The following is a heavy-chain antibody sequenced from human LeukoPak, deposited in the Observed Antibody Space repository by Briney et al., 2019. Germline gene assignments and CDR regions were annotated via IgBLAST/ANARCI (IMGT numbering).Heavy chain of an antibody. CDR3: ARVLRIAAAALDY. D-gene: IGHD6-13*01. V-gene: IGHV1-2*02. Sequence: ASVKVSCKASGYTFTGYYMHWVRQAPGQGLEWMGWINPNSGGTNYAQKFQGRVTMTRDTSISTAYVELSRLRSDDTAVYYCARVLRIAAAALDYWGQGTLVTVSS. J-gene: IGHJ4*02. CDR1: GYTFTGYY. CDR2: INPNSGGT.